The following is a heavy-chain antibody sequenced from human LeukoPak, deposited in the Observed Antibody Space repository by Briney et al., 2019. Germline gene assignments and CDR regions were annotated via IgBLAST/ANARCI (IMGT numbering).Heavy chain of an antibody. V-gene: IGHV3-7*01. J-gene: IGHJ5*02. CDR2: IQPDGSEQ. CDR3: ASQGYARFDP. D-gene: IGHD3-16*01. Sequence: PGGSLRLSCAASGFTFSSYAMSWVRQAPGKGLEWVGNIQPDGSEQYPVDSVKGRFTISRDNARNSLFLQMNSLRVEDTAVYYCASQGYARFDPWGQGTLVTVSS. CDR1: GFTFSSYA.